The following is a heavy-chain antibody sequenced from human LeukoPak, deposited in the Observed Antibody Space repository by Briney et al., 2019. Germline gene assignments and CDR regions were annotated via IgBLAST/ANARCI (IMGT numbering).Heavy chain of an antibody. CDR1: GFTFSSYA. D-gene: IGHD6-19*01. J-gene: IGHJ4*02. CDR2: ISYDGSNK. Sequence: GRSLRLSCAASGFTFSSYAMHWVRQAPGKGLEWVAVISYDGSNKYYADSVKGRFTISRDNSKNTLHLQMNSLRAEDTAVYYCARSEGIAVAAVDYWGQGTLVTVSS. V-gene: IGHV3-30-3*01. CDR3: ARSEGIAVAAVDY.